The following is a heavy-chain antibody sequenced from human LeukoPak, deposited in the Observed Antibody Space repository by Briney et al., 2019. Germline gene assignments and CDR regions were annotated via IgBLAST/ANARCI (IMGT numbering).Heavy chain of an antibody. CDR1: AFTFTNYG. J-gene: IGHJ3*02. Sequence: EASVKVSCKASAFTFTNYGISWVRQAPGQGLEWMGWISAYNGNTNYVQKLQGRVTMTTDTSKSTAYMELRSLRSDDTAVYYCASDPNYYDITGSLNGAFDIWGQGTMVTVSS. V-gene: IGHV1-18*01. D-gene: IGHD3-22*01. CDR3: ASDPNYYDITGSLNGAFDI. CDR2: ISAYNGNT.